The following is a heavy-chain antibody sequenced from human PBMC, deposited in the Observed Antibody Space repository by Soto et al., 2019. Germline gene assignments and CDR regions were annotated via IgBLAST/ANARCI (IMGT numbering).Heavy chain of an antibody. J-gene: IGHJ6*02. CDR1: GYTFTSYG. V-gene: IGHV1-18*01. Sequence: QVQLVQSGAEVKKPGASVKVSCKASGYTFTSYGISWVRQAPGQGLEWMGWISAYNGNTNYAQKLQGRVTMTTDTSTSTAYMELRSLRSDDTAVYYCXXXXXXXXXDYYYYYGMDVWGQGTTVTVSX. CDR2: ISAYNGNT. CDR3: XXXXXXXXXDYYYYYGMDV.